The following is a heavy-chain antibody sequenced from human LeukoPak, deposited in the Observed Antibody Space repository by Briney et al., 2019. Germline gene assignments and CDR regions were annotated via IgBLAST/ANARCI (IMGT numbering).Heavy chain of an antibody. J-gene: IGHJ4*02. CDR3: ARGSSLAAVARGFDY. CDR2: IYSGGSA. Sequence: GGSLRLSCAASGFTVSSNYMGWVRQAPGKGLGWVSVIYSGGSAYYADSVKGRFTISRDSSKNILHLQMNSLTAEETAVYYCARGSSLAAVARGFDYWGQGTLVTVSS. D-gene: IGHD6-19*01. CDR1: GFTVSSNY. V-gene: IGHV3-66*02.